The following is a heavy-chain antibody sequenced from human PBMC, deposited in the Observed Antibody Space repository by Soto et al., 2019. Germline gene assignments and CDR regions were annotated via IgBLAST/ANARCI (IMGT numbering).Heavy chain of an antibody. CDR2: ISYDGSNK. V-gene: IGHV3-30-3*01. Sequence: GGSLRLSCAASGFTSSSYAMHWVRQAPGKGLEWVAVISYDGSNKYYADSVKGRFTISRDNSKNTLYLQMNSLRAEDTAVYYCATDTSGSYCFDYWGQGTLVTVSS. J-gene: IGHJ4*02. CDR3: ATDTSGSYCFDY. CDR1: GFTSSSYA. D-gene: IGHD1-26*01.